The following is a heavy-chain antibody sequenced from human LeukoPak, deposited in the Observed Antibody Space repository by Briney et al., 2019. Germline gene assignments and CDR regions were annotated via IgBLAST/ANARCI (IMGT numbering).Heavy chain of an antibody. D-gene: IGHD2-2*01. CDR1: GGSISSGSYC. CDR3: ARVPRNCSSTSCYESTKPNWFDP. J-gene: IGHJ5*02. V-gene: IGHV4-39*07. Sequence: PSETLSLTCTVSGGSISSGSYCWGWIRQPPGKGLEWIGSIYNSGSTYYNPSLKSRVTISVDTSKNQFSLKLSSVTAADTAVYYCARVPRNCSSTSCYESTKPNWFDPWGQGTLVTVPS. CDR2: IYNSGST.